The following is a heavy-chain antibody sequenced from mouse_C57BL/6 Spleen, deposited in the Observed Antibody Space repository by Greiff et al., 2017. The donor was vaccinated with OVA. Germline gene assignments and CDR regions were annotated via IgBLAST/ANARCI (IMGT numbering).Heavy chain of an antibody. J-gene: IGHJ2*01. CDR1: GYTFTDYY. Sequence: VQLQQSGPELVKPGASVKISCKASGYTFTDYYMNWVKQSHGKSLEWIGDINTNNGGTSYNQKFKGKATLTVDKSSSTAYMELRSLTSEDSAVYYCANSNYDYFDYWGQGTTLTVSS. V-gene: IGHV1-26*01. D-gene: IGHD2-5*01. CDR2: INTNNGGT. CDR3: ANSNYDYFDY.